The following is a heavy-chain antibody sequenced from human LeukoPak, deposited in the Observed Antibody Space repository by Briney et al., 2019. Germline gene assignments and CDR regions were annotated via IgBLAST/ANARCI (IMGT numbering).Heavy chain of an antibody. CDR3: ARGEQQLARDFDY. CDR2: IYTSGST. CDR1: GGSISSGSYY. Sequence: SQTLSLTCTVSGGSISSGSYYWSWIRQPAGKGLEWIGRIYTSGSTNYNPSLKSRVTMSVDTSKNQFSLKLSSVTAADTAVYYCARGEQQLARDFDYWGQGTLVTVSS. D-gene: IGHD6-13*01. V-gene: IGHV4-61*02. J-gene: IGHJ4*02.